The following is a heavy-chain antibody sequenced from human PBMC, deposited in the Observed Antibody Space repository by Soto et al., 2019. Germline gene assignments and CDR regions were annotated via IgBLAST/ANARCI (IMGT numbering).Heavy chain of an antibody. V-gene: IGHV4-31*03. CDR2: IYYSGST. J-gene: IGHJ6*02. D-gene: IGHD2-2*01. CDR1: GGSISSGGYY. CDR3: ARVPSPIVVVPAALSHGMDV. Sequence: SETLSLTCSVSGGSISSGGYYWSWIRQHPGKGLEWIGYIYYSGSTYYNPSLKSRVTISVDTSKNQFSLKLSSVTAADTAVYYCARVPSPIVVVPAALSHGMDVWGQGTTVTVSS.